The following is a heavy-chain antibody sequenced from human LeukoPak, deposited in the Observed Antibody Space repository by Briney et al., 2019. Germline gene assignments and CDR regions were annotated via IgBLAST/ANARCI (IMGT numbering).Heavy chain of an antibody. D-gene: IGHD3-22*01. J-gene: IGHJ4*02. CDR3: ARDADDSSGYSNFDY. CDR1: GYTFTSYD. Sequence: GASVTVSCKASGYTFTSYDINWVRQAGGQGLEWMGWMNPNSGNAVYSQKFQGRVTMTRDTSTSTVYMEMRSLRSEDTAVYYCARDADDSSGYSNFDYGGQGTLVTVSS. CDR2: MNPNSGNA. V-gene: IGHV1-8*02.